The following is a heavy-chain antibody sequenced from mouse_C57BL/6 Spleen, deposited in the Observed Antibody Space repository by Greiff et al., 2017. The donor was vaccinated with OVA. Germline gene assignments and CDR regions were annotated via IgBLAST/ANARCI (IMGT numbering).Heavy chain of an antibody. CDR3: TSDSYGYYAIGY. D-gene: IGHD1-1*01. Sequence: VQLQQPGTELVKPGASVKLSCKASGSTFTSYRMNWVKQRPGQGLEWIGNIHPSNGGTNYNEKFKSQATPPVAKSCSTAYSQLSSLTSGDSAVDSCTSDSYGYYAIGYWGQGTSVTVSS. CDR2: IHPSNGGT. V-gene: IGHV1-53*01. J-gene: IGHJ4*01. CDR1: GSTFTSYR.